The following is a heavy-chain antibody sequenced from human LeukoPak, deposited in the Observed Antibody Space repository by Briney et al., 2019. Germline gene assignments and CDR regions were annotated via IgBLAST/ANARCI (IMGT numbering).Heavy chain of an antibody. CDR2: ISSSSSYI. V-gene: IGHV3-21*01. J-gene: IGHJ3*02. CDR3: ASPLGSGDAFDI. D-gene: IGHD3-10*01. CDR1: GFTFSSYW. Sequence: GGSLRLSCAASGFTFSSYWMSWVRQAPGKGLEWVSSISSSSSYIYYADSVKGRFTISRDNAKNSLYLQMNSLRAEDTAVYYCASPLGSGDAFDIWGQGTMVTVSS.